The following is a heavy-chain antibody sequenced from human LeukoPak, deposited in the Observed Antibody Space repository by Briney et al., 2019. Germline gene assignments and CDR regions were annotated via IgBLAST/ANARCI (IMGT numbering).Heavy chain of an antibody. Sequence: QPGGSLRLSCAASGFTFSSYAMSWVRQAPGKGLEWVSAISGSGGSTYYADSVKGRFTISRDNSKNTLYLQMNSLRAEDTAVYYCAKDRGSRDDYVWGSYRYTVFDYWGQGTLVTVSS. CDR2: ISGSGGST. V-gene: IGHV3-23*01. CDR3: AKDRGSRDDYVWGSYRYTVFDY. CDR1: GFTFSSYA. J-gene: IGHJ4*02. D-gene: IGHD3-16*02.